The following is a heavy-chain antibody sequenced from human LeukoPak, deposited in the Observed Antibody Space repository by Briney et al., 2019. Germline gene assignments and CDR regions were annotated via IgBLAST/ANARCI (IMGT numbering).Heavy chain of an antibody. CDR1: GYTFTGYY. CDR3: ARDLFSYDSSGSWFDP. V-gene: IGHV1-2*06. Sequence: ASVKVSCKASGYTFTGYYMHWVRQAPGQGLEWMGRINPNSGGTNYAQEFQGRVTMTRDTSISTAYMELSRLRSDDTAVYYCARDLFSYDSSGSWFDPWGQGTLVTVSS. CDR2: INPNSGGT. J-gene: IGHJ5*02. D-gene: IGHD3-22*01.